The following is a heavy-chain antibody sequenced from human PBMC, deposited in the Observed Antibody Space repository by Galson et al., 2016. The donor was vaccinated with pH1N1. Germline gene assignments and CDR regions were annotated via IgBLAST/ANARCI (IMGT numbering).Heavy chain of an antibody. V-gene: IGHV3-53*01. J-gene: IGHJ3*02. CDR3: ARERGNYPDDSFDI. CDR2: IYRGGTT. CDR1: GLSVRNNY. D-gene: IGHD1-7*01. Sequence: SLRLSCAASGLSVRNNYMNWVRRAPGKGLEWVSVIYRGGTTHYADSVKGRFSISRDNSRNTMYLQMNRLRVEDTAVYYCARERGNYPDDSFDIWGQGTPVSVSS.